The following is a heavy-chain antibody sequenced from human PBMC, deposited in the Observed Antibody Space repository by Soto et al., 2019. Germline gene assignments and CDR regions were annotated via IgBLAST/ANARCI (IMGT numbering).Heavy chain of an antibody. D-gene: IGHD6-13*01. CDR3: AKSYSSSWPTRAYYYYYMDV. V-gene: IGHV3-23*01. J-gene: IGHJ6*03. CDR1: GFTFSSYA. Sequence: GGSLRLSCAASGFTFSSYAMSWVRQAPGKGLEWVSAISGSGGSTYYADSVKGRFTISRDNSKNTLYLQMNSLMAEDTAVYYCAKSYSSSWPTRAYYYYYMDVWGKGTTVTVSS. CDR2: ISGSGGST.